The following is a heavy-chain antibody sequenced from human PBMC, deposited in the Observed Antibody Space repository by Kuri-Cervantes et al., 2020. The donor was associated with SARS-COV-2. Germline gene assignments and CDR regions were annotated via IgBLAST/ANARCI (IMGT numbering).Heavy chain of an antibody. CDR3: ARDGSITIFGVVRWYAFDI. Sequence: GGSLRLSCTASGFTFGDYAMSWVRQAPGKGLEWVANIKQDGSEKYYVDSVKGRFTISRDNAKNSLYLQMNSLRAEDTAVYYCARDGSITIFGVVRWYAFDIWGQGTMVTVSS. J-gene: IGHJ3*02. V-gene: IGHV3-7*01. CDR2: IKQDGSEK. D-gene: IGHD3-3*01. CDR1: GFTFGDYA.